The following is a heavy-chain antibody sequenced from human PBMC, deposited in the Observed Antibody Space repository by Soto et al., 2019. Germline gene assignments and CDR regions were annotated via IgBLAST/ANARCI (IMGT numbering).Heavy chain of an antibody. V-gene: IGHV1-69*13. CDR1: GGTFSTYG. D-gene: IGHD2-2*02. J-gene: IGHJ4*01. CDR2: IIPIFGTA. CDR3: ARDPLGDCSSTACYTGFDY. Sequence: ASVKVSCKASGGTFSTYGITWVRQAPGQGLEWMGGIIPIFGTANYAQKFQGRVTITADESTSTAYMELSSLRSEDTAVFYCARDPLGDCSSTACYTGFDYWGQGTLVTVSS.